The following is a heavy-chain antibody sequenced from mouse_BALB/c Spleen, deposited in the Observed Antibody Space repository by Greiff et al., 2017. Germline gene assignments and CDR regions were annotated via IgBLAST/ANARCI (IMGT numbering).Heavy chain of an antibody. D-gene: IGHD3-1*01. J-gene: IGHJ4*01. Sequence: EVHLVESGGGLVQPGGSLRLSCATSGFTFTDYYMSWVRQPPGKALEWLGFIRNKANGYTTEYSASVKGRFTISRDNSQSIRYLQMNTLRAEDSATYYCARDMGRGLRYYAMDYWGQGTSVTVSS. CDR3: ARDMGRGLRYYAMDY. V-gene: IGHV7-3*02. CDR2: IRNKANGYTT. CDR1: GFTFTDYY.